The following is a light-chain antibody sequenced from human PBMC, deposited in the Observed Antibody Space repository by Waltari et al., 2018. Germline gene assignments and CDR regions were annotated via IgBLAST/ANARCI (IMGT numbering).Light chain of an antibody. CDR1: QNINAK. CDR3: KKYNKWNKN. CDR2: GGS. V-gene: IGKV3-15*01. J-gene: IGKJ2*01. Sequence: DILMTQSPATLSVSLGERATLSCRASQNINAKLAWYQLRPGTAPRLLISGGSTRATGVPARFSGSGSGIEFTLTISGLQSEDFAVYSCKKYNKWNKNFGKGKKLEV.